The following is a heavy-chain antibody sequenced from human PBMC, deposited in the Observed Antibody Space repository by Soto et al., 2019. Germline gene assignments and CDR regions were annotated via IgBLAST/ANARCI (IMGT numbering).Heavy chain of an antibody. D-gene: IGHD3-10*01. CDR2: IIPIFGTA. CDR1: GGTFSSYA. Sequence: QVQLVQSGAEVKKPGSSVKVSCKASGGTFSSYAISWVRQAPGQGLEWMGGIIPIFGTANYAQKFQGRVTITADESTSTAYMELSSLRSEDTAMYYCARGGGSGSYSTTYYYYGMDVWGQGTTVTVSS. J-gene: IGHJ6*02. CDR3: ARGGGSGSYSTTYYYYGMDV. V-gene: IGHV1-69*01.